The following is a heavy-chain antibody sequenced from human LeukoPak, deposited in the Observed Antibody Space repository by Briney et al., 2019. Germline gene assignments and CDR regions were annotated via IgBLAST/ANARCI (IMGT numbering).Heavy chain of an antibody. D-gene: IGHD6-13*01. CDR2: ISGSSSTI. CDR1: GFTFSIYS. J-gene: IGHJ4*02. V-gene: IGHV3-48*01. CDR3: ARATAAAEDH. Sequence: GGSLRLSCAASGFTFSIYSMNWVRQAPGKGLEWVSYISGSSSTIHYADSVKGRLTISRDNANNSLYLQMNSLRAEDTAVYYCARATAAAEDHWGQGTLVTVSS.